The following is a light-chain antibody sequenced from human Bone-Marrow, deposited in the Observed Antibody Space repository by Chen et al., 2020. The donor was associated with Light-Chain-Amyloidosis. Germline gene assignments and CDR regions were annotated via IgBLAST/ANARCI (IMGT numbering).Light chain of an antibody. V-gene: IGLV1-40*01. CDR2: STS. Sequence: QPVLTQPPSVSGAPGERASMSCIGGHSNIGTHDVHWFQLLPGAAPKLLIHSTSSRPSGVPDRFSGSKSGTSASLVITGLRAEDEAQYYCQSFDGSDSWLFGGGTKLTV. CDR1: HSNIGTHD. CDR3: QSFDGSDSWL. J-gene: IGLJ3*02.